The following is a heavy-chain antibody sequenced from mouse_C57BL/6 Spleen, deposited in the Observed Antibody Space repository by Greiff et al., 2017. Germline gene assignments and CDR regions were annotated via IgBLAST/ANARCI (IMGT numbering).Heavy chain of an antibody. CDR2: IYPGSGST. J-gene: IGHJ2*01. V-gene: IGHV1-55*01. Sequence: QVQLQQPGAELVKPGASVKMSCKASGYTFTSYWITWVKQRPGQGLEWIGDIYPGSGSTNYNEKFKSKATLTVDTSSSTAYMQLSSLTSEDSAVYYCARSGLGSYGFDYWGQGTTLTVSS. CDR1: GYTFTSYW. CDR3: ARSGLGSYGFDY. D-gene: IGHD1-1*01.